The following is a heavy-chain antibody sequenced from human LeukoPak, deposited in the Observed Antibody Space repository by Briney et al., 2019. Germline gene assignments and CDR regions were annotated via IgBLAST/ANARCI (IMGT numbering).Heavy chain of an antibody. J-gene: IGHJ3*02. V-gene: IGHV3-48*03. Sequence: GGSLRLSCAASGFTFSSYSMNWVRQAPGKGLEWVSSISSSGRTIYYADSVKGRFTISRDNAKKSLYLQMNSLRAEDTAVYYCARHITGTGFGAFDIWGQGTMVTVSS. CDR2: ISSSGRTI. CDR1: GFTFSSYS. D-gene: IGHD1-20*01. CDR3: ARHITGTGFGAFDI.